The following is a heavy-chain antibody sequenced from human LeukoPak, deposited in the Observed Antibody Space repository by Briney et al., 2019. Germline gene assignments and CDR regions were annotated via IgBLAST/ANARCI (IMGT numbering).Heavy chain of an antibody. D-gene: IGHD6-19*01. CDR1: GGSFSGYY. J-gene: IGHJ6*02. Sequence: PSETLSLTCAVYGGSFSGYYWSWIRQPPGKGLERIGEINHSGSTNYNPSLKSRVTISVDTSKNQFSLKLSSVTAADTAVYYCARVSQWLVSRGMGVWGQGTTVTVSS. CDR3: ARVSQWLVSRGMGV. V-gene: IGHV4-34*01. CDR2: INHSGST.